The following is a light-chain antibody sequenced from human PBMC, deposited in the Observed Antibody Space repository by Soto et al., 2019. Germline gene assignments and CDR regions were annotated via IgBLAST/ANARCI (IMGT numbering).Light chain of an antibody. Sequence: EIVLTQSPATLSLSQGERATLSCRASQSVRSSYLACYQKKPGQAPRLLIYGASSRATGIPSRFSGSGSGTEFTLTISSLQPDDFATYYCQHYNSYSEAFGQGTKVDIK. V-gene: IGKV3-20*02. J-gene: IGKJ1*01. CDR3: QHYNSYSEA. CDR1: QSVRSSY. CDR2: GAS.